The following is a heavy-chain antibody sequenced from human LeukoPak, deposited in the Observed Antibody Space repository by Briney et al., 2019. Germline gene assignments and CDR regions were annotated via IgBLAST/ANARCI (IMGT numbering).Heavy chain of an antibody. CDR1: GFTFSSYS. D-gene: IGHD2-15*01. CDR2: ISSSSSYI. J-gene: IGHJ4*02. CDR3: ARDTYFSGGSCYSISDY. V-gene: IGHV3-21*01. Sequence: GGSLRLSCAASGFTFSSYSMNWVRQAPGKGLEWVSSISSSSSYIYYADSVKGRFTISRDNAKNSLYLQMNSLRAEDTAVYYCARDTYFSGGSCYSISDYWGQGTLVTVSS.